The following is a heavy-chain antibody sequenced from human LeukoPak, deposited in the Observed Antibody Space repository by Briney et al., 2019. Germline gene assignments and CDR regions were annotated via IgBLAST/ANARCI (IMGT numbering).Heavy chain of an antibody. D-gene: IGHD1-26*01. Sequence: GGSLRLSCAASGFTFSNYAMNWIRQAPGKGPEWVSYIRSSGRTIYYADSVKGRFTISRDNSKNSLYLQMKSLRAEDTALYYCVRKTVGAKDSFDPWGQGTLVTVSS. CDR3: VRKTVGAKDSFDP. V-gene: IGHV3-48*01. J-gene: IGHJ5*02. CDR2: IRSSGRTI. CDR1: GFTFSNYA.